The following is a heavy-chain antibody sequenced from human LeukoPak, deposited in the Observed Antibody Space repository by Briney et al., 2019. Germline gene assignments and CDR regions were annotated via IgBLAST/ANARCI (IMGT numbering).Heavy chain of an antibody. D-gene: IGHD1-26*01. CDR1: GYTFTSYY. CDR3: ARRYRPNAFDI. CDR2: INPSGGST. V-gene: IGHV1-46*01. J-gene: IGHJ3*02. Sequence: ASVKVSCKATGYTFTSYYMHWVRQAPGQGLEWMGIINPSGGSTSYAQKFQGRVTMTRDTSTSTVYMELSSLRSEDTAVYYCARRYRPNAFDIWGQGTMVTVSS.